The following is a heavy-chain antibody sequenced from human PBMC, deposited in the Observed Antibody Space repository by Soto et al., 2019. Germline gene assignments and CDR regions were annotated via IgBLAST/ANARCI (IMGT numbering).Heavy chain of an antibody. CDR2: ISSSSRTI. CDR1: GVTCSSYS. J-gene: IGHJ4*02. Sequence: PGGSLRLSCAASGVTCSSYSMNWVRQAPGKGLEWVSYISSSSRTIYYADSVKGRFTISRDNAKNSLYLQMNSLRAGDTAVYYCARLAVGEGFDYWGQGTLVTVSS. CDR3: ARLAVGEGFDY. V-gene: IGHV3-48*01. D-gene: IGHD6-19*01.